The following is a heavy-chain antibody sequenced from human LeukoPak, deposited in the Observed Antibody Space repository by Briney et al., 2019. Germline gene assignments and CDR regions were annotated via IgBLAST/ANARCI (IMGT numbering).Heavy chain of an antibody. CDR1: GYTFTSYD. CDR3: ARGGYDILTGYYPFGYYYYYMDV. CDR2: MNPNSANT. Sequence: ASVKVSCKASGYTFTSYDINWVRQATGQGLEWMGWMNPNSANTGYAQKFQGRVTMTRNTSISTAYMELSSLRSEDTAVYYCARGGYDILTGYYPFGYYYYYMDVWGKGTTVTVSS. V-gene: IGHV1-8*01. D-gene: IGHD3-9*01. J-gene: IGHJ6*03.